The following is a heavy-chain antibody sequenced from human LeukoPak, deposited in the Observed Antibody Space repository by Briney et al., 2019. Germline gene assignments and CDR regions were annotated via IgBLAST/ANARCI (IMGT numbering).Heavy chain of an antibody. J-gene: IGHJ6*03. Sequence: ASVKVSCKASGYTFTSYYMHWVRQAPGQGLEWMGIINPSGGSTSYAQKFQGRVTMTRDTSTSTVYMELSSLRSEDTAVYYCARRGGKNYGDYVLYYDYMDVWGKGTTVTVSS. CDR2: INPSGGST. CDR3: ARRGGKNYGDYVLYYDYMDV. V-gene: IGHV1-46*01. CDR1: GYTFTSYY. D-gene: IGHD4-17*01.